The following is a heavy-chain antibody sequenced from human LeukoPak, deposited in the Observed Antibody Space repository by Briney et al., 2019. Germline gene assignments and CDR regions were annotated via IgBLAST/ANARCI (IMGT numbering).Heavy chain of an antibody. J-gene: IGHJ4*02. CDR2: ISSRSSTI. Sequence: GGSLRLSCAASGFTFSTHDLNWVRQAPGKGLEWVSFISSRSSTIYYADSVKGRFTISRDNAKNSLYLQMNSLRAEDTAVYYCARDPSNYDFWSGYYTEGYYFDYWGQGTLVTVSS. CDR3: ARDPSNYDFWSGYYTEGYYFDY. D-gene: IGHD3-3*01. CDR1: GFTFSTHD. V-gene: IGHV3-48*04.